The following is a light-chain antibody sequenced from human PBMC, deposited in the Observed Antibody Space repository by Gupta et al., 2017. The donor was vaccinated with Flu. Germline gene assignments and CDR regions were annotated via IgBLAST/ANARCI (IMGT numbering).Light chain of an antibody. CDR3: QKDSSSHL. Sequence: DIQMTQSPSSLSASVGDRVTITCRASQGIGNSLAWYQQKPGKAPNLLIYTTSTLQSGVPSRFSGSGDGNDFTLTSSSRQNEDGANYYGQKDSSSHLFGRGTXVEIK. J-gene: IGKJ4*01. CDR1: QGIGNS. V-gene: IGKV1-27*01. CDR2: TTS.